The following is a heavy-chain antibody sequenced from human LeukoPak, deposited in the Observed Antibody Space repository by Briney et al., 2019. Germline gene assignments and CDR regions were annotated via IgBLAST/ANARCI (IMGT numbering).Heavy chain of an antibody. D-gene: IGHD3-10*01. J-gene: IGHJ6*04. CDR2: IRYDGSNK. CDR1: GFTFSSYG. Sequence: GGSLRLSCAASGFTFSSYGMHWVRQAPGKGLEWVAFIRYDGSNKYYADSVKGGFTISRDNPKNTLYLQMNSLRAEDTAVYYCAKDILTMVRGLDVWGKGTTVTVSS. V-gene: IGHV3-30*02. CDR3: AKDILTMVRGLDV.